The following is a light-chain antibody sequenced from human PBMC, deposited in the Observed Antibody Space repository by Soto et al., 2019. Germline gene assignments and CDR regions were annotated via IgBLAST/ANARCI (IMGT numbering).Light chain of an antibody. CDR3: QQRSNWPRT. Sequence: EIVLTQSPATLSLSPGERATLSCRASQSVGSYLPWYQXKPCHAXXXXIXYAXNRATGIPARFSGSGSGTDFTLTISSLEPEDFAVYYCQQRSNWPRTFGQGTKVDIK. V-gene: IGKV3-11*01. CDR2: YAX. J-gene: IGKJ1*01. CDR1: QSVGSY.